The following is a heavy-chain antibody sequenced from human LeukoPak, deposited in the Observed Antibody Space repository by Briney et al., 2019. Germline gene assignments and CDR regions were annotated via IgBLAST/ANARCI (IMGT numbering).Heavy chain of an antibody. CDR1: GYSFTSYW. V-gene: IGHV5-51*01. D-gene: IGHD6-19*01. Sequence: GESLNISCQGSGYSFTSYWIGWGRQVPGKGLGWGGIIYPDDSDTKYSTSFQGQVTISADKSISTAYLQWSSLKASDTAMYYCARHGRYSSGSRWFGPWGQGTLVTVSS. CDR3: ARHGRYSSGSRWFGP. CDR2: IYPDDSDT. J-gene: IGHJ5*02.